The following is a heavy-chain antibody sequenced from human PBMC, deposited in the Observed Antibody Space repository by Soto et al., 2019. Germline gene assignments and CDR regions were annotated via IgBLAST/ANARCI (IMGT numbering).Heavy chain of an antibody. CDR1: GYSVTSSDYY. V-gene: IGHV4-39*01. Sequence: SETLSLTCSVSGYSVTSSDYYWAWIRQPPGKGLEWIGSMFYSGLTYYNPSLKSRVTLSVDTSKNQFSVRLNSVTAADTAVYYCAPLSVSLSGPYGIPVWGQGTRVTVSS. CDR3: APLSVSLSGPYGIPV. D-gene: IGHD2-15*01. J-gene: IGHJ6*02. CDR2: MFYSGLT.